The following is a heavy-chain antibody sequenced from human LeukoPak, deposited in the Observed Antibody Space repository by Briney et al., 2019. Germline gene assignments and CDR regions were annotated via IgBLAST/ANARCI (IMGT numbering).Heavy chain of an antibody. CDR3: ASPTTYDFWSGYYMFDY. Sequence: SSVKVSCKASGGTFSSYAISWVRQAPGQGLEWMGGIIPIFGTANYAQKFQGRVTITTDESTSTAYMELSSLSSEDTAVYYCASPTTYDFWSGYYMFDYWGQGTLVTVSS. CDR1: GGTFSSYA. J-gene: IGHJ4*02. CDR2: IIPIFGTA. V-gene: IGHV1-69*05. D-gene: IGHD3-3*01.